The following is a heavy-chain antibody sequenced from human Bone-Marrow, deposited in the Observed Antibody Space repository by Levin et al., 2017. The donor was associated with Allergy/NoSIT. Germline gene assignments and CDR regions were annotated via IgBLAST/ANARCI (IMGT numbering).Heavy chain of an antibody. CDR2: IYYSGST. D-gene: IGHD3-10*01. CDR3: ARIAAYAYGDY. CDR1: GGSISSGDNY. V-gene: IGHV4-30-4*01. Sequence: PSETLSLTCTVSGGSISSGDNYWSWIRQSPGKGLEWIGYIYYSGSTHYNPSLKSRVTISVDTSKNQFSLRLSSVTAADTAVYYCARIAAYAYGDYWGQGTLVTVSS. J-gene: IGHJ4*02.